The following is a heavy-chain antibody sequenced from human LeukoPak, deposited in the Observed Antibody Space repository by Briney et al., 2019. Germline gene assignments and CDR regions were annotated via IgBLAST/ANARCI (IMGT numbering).Heavy chain of an antibody. Sequence: GGSLRLSCAASGFTFSSYGMHWVRQAPGKGLEWVAVIWYDGSNKYYADSVKGRFTISRDNSKNTRYLQMNSLRAEDTAVYYCAKDRGKTYYYDSSGYFDYWGQGTLVTVSS. V-gene: IGHV3-33*06. D-gene: IGHD3-22*01. CDR1: GFTFSSYG. CDR3: AKDRGKTYYYDSSGYFDY. J-gene: IGHJ4*02. CDR2: IWYDGSNK.